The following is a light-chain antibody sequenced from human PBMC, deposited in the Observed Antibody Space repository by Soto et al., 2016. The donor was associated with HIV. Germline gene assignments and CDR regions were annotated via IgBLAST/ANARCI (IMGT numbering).Light chain of an antibody. Sequence: DIQMTQSPSSVSASVGDRVTITCRASQAINSRLAWYQQNPGKAPEVLITATYTLQDGVPSRFSGSASGGTGTDFTLTIDSLQPEDFATYYCQQANSFPFTFGPGTKWKSN. J-gene: IGKJ3*01. V-gene: IGKV1-12*01. CDR1: QAINSR. CDR2: ATY. CDR3: QQANSFPFT.